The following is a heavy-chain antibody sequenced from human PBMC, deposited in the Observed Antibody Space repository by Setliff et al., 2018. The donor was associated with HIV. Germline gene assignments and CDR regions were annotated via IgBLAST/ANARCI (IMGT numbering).Heavy chain of an antibody. CDR1: RGTFSSYA. V-gene: IGHV1-69*13. D-gene: IGHD7-27*01. CDR3: AGVPNWGRVDYYYYYMDV. Sequence: ASVKVSCKTSRGTFSSYAVSWVRQGPGQGLEWMGGIIPIFGTAKYAQKFQGRVTITADESTSTAYMELSSLRSEDTAVYYCAGVPNWGRVDYYYYYMDVWGKGTTVTVSS. CDR2: IIPIFGTA. J-gene: IGHJ6*03.